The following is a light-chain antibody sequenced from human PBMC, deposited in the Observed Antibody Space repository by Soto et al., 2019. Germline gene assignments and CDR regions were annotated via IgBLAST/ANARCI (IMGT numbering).Light chain of an antibody. V-gene: IGKV3-11*01. CDR3: QQRSNWPIP. Sequence: EIVMTQSPATLSLSPGERATLSCRASQSVSSYLAWYQQKPGQAPRLLIYDASNRATGIPARFSGSGSGTDFTLTISSLEPEDFAVYYCQQRSNWPIPFGQGTR. CDR1: QSVSSY. J-gene: IGKJ5*01. CDR2: DAS.